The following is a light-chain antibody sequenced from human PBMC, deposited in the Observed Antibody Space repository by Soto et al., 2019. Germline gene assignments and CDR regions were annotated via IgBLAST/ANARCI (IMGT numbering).Light chain of an antibody. J-gene: IGKJ1*01. Sequence: IVMSKSPLSVPVTPGGPASVSXRSSRSLLHSNGYNSLDCXLQKPGXSPKXXXALXANLASGGPDRLSGSGSVTDFTLKISRVEAEDVGVYYCMQALQTPRTFGQGTKVDIK. CDR3: MQALQTPRT. V-gene: IGKV2-28*01. CDR2: LXA. CDR1: RSLLHSNGYNS.